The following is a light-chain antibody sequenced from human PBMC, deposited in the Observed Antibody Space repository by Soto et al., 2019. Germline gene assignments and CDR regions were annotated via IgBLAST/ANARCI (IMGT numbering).Light chain of an antibody. CDR1: QGVRGSY. CDR3: QQYGSSST. J-gene: IGKJ1*01. Sequence: EIVLTQSPATLSLSPGERATLSCRASQGVRGSYLAWYQQKPGQAPRLLIFGAASRATGIPDRFSGRGSGTDFTLTISRLEPEDFAVYYCQQYGSSSTFGQGTKVDIK. V-gene: IGKV3-20*01. CDR2: GAA.